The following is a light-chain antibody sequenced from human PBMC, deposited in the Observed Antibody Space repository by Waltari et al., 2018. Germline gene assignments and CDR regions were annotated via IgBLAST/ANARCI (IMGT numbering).Light chain of an antibody. CDR1: QSVSSY. CDR3: QQRSNWPPKVT. J-gene: IGKJ4*01. CDR2: DAS. V-gene: IGKV3-11*01. Sequence: IVLTQSPAPLSLSPGERATLSCRASQSVSSYLAGYQQKPGQAPRLLTYDASNRATGIPARFSGSGSGTDFTLTISSLEPEDFAVYYCQQRSNWPPKVTFGGGTKVEIK.